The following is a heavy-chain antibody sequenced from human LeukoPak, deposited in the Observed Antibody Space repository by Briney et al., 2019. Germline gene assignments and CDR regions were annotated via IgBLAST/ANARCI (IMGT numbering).Heavy chain of an antibody. J-gene: IGHJ3*02. CDR2: INPNSGGT. D-gene: IGHD6-19*01. V-gene: IGHV1-2*02. CDR3: ARFSVLAVAGITDAFDI. CDR1: GYTFTGYY. Sequence: ASVKVSCKASGYTFTGYYMHWVRQAPGQGLEWMGLINPNSGGTNYAQKFQGRVTITRDTSISAAYMELRRLRSDDTAVYYCARFSVLAVAGITDAFDIWSQGTMVTVSS.